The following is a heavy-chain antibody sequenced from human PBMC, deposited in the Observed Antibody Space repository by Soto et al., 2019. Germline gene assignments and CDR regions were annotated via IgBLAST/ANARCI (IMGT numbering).Heavy chain of an antibody. D-gene: IGHD5-12*01. CDR2: IYYSGST. J-gene: IGHJ5*02. CDR1: GGSISSYY. V-gene: IGHV4-59*01. CDR3: ARVRVDMATISWFDP. Sequence: PSETLSLTCTVSGGSISSYYWSWIRQPPGKGLEWIGYIYYSGSTNYNPSLKSRVTISVDTSKNQFSLKLSSVTAADTSLYYCARVRVDMATISWFDPWGQGTLVTVSS.